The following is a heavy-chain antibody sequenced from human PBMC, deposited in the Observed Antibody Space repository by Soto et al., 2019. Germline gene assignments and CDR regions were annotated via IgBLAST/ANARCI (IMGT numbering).Heavy chain of an antibody. D-gene: IGHD3-22*01. J-gene: IGHJ4*02. Sequence: GGSLSLSCAASGFTFSSYGMHWVRQAPGKGLEWVSAISGSGGSTYYADSVKGRFTISRDNSKNTLYLQMNSLRAEDTAVYYCAKGDYYDSSGHYWGQGTLVTVS. CDR2: ISGSGGST. V-gene: IGHV3-23*01. CDR1: GFTFSSYG. CDR3: AKGDYYDSSGHY.